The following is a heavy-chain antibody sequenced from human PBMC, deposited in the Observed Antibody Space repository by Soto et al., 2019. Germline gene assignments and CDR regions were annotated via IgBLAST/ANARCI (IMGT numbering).Heavy chain of an antibody. Sequence: PSVKVSCKASGYTFTGYYMHWVRQAPGQGLEWMGWINPNSGGTNYAQKFQGWVTMTRDTSISTAYMELSRLRSDDTAVYYCARSMTVTTNYYYYGMDVWGQGTTVTV. D-gene: IGHD4-17*01. V-gene: IGHV1-2*04. CDR2: INPNSGGT. CDR3: ARSMTVTTNYYYYGMDV. J-gene: IGHJ6*02. CDR1: GYTFTGYY.